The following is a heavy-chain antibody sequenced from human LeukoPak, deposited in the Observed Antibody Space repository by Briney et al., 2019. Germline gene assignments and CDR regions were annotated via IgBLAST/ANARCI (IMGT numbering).Heavy chain of an antibody. V-gene: IGHV3-23*01. Sequence: GGSLRLSCAASGFTFSSYAMSWVRQAPEKGMEWVSTISGSGGGTYYADSVKGRFTISRDDSKNTLYLQMNSLRAEDTAVYYCAKDLGRYRNNYFDYWGQGSPVTVSS. CDR2: ISGSGGGT. CDR1: GFTFSSYA. CDR3: AKDLGRYRNNYFDY. J-gene: IGHJ4*02. D-gene: IGHD1-26*01.